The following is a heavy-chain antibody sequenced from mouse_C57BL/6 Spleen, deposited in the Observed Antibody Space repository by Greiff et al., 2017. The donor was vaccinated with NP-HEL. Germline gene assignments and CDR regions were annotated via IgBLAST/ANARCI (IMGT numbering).Heavy chain of an antibody. CDR2: INYDGSST. V-gene: IGHV5-16*01. CDR3: ARDGGYYVDY. CDR1: GFTFSDYY. J-gene: IGHJ2*01. Sequence: EVQRVESEGGLVQPGSSMKLSCTASGFTFSDYYMAWVRQVPEKGLEWVANINYDGSSTYYLDSLKSRFLISRDNAKNILYLQMSSLKSEDTATYYCARDGGYYVDYWGQGTTLTVSS.